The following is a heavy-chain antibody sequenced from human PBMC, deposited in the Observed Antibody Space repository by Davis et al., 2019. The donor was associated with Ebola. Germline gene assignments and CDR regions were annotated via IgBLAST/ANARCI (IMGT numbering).Heavy chain of an antibody. CDR2: ISSNGGST. J-gene: IGHJ4*02. D-gene: IGHD6-13*01. V-gene: IGHV3-64*01. CDR3: AREGSSSWYYYFDY. Sequence: GESLRLSCAASGFTFSSYAMHWVRQAPGKGLEYVSAISSNGGSTYYANSVKGRFTISRDNSKNTLYLQMGSLRAEDMAVYYCAREGSSSWYYYFDYWGQGTLVTVSS. CDR1: GFTFSSYA.